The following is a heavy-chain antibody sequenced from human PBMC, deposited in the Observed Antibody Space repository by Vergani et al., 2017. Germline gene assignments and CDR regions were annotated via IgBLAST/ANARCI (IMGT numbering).Heavy chain of an antibody. Sequence: QVQLVQSGSELKKPGASVKVSCKASGYTFTSYAMNWVRQAPGQGLEWMGRIIPIFGTANYAQKFQGRVTITADESTSTAYMELSSLRSEDTAVYYCARGGGGGDCQYWGQGTLVTVSS. CDR2: IIPIFGTA. J-gene: IGHJ4*02. CDR1: GYTFTSYA. D-gene: IGHD2-21*02. V-gene: IGHV1-69*18. CDR3: ARGGGGGDCQY.